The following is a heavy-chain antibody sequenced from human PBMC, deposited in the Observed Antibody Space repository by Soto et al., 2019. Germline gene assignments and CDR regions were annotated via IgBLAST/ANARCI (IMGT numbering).Heavy chain of an antibody. CDR3: YTEHTLFMAH. V-gene: IGHV3-15*01. CDR2: ITSKSAGATT. Sequence: PGGSLRLSCVASGFTFSNAWMSWVRQVPGKGLEWIGHITSKSAGATTAYAAPVTGRFTVSRDDLKNTLYLQVNSLKTEDTGIYYCYTEHTLFMAHWGQGTLVTVSS. CDR1: GFTFSNAW. J-gene: IGHJ4*02.